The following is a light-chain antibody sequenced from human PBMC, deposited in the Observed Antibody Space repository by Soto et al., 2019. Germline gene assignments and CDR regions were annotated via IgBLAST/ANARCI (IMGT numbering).Light chain of an antibody. CDR2: KGS. J-gene: IGKJ1*01. Sequence: DIQMTQSPSTLSASVGDRVTITCRASQNIRTSLAWYQQKPGKAPKLLIFKGSNLEGDVPSRFSGSGSGTEFTLTISSLQVEDCATYFCHQYDNYWTFGQGTKVEIK. CDR1: QNIRTS. CDR3: HQYDNYWT. V-gene: IGKV1-5*03.